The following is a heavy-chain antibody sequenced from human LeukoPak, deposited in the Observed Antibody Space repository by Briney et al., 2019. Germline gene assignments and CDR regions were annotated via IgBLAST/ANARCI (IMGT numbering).Heavy chain of an antibody. CDR3: ARQWLVYYFDY. J-gene: IGHJ4*02. CDR1: GFTVSSNY. Sequence: QPGGSLRLSCAASGFTVSSNYMSRVRQAPGKGLEWVSVIYSGGSTYYADSVKGRFTISRDNSKNTLYLQMNSLRAEDTAVYYCARQWLVYYFDYWGQGTLVTVSS. D-gene: IGHD6-19*01. V-gene: IGHV3-53*01. CDR2: IYSGGST.